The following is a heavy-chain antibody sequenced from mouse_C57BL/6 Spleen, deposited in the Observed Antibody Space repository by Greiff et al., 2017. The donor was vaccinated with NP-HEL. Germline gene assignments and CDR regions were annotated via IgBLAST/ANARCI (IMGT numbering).Heavy chain of an antibody. CDR3: ARNYYGSSFHYFDY. CDR2: ISSGSSTI. V-gene: IGHV5-17*01. J-gene: IGHJ2*01. D-gene: IGHD1-1*01. Sequence: DVMLVESGGGLVKPGGSLKLSCAASGFTFSDYGMHWVRQAPEKGLEWVAYISSGSSTIYYADTVKGRFTISRDNAKTTLLLQMTRLRSEDAAMYYCARNYYGSSFHYFDYWGQGTTLTVSS. CDR1: GFTFSDYG.